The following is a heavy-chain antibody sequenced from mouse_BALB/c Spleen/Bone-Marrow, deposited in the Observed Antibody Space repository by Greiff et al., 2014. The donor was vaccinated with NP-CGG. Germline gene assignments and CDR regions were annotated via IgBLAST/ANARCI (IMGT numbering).Heavy chain of an antibody. V-gene: IGHV1-4*01. J-gene: IGHJ2*01. CDR3: ARRDDGYVFFDY. CDR2: INPSSGYT. Sequence: VKLMESGAELARPGASVKMSYRASGYTFTTYTIHWVRQRPGQGLEWIGYINPSSGYTNYNQKFKDKATLTADKSSSTAYMQLSSLTSEDSAVYYCARRDDGYVFFDYWGQGTTLTVSS. D-gene: IGHD2-3*01. CDR1: GYTFTTYT.